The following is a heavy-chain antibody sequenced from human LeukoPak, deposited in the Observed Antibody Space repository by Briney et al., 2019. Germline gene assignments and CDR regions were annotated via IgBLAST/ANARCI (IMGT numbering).Heavy chain of an antibody. CDR1: GGTFSSYA. J-gene: IGHJ6*02. Sequence: SVKVSCKASGGTFSSYAISWVRQAPGQGLEWMGRIIPILGIANYAQKFQGRVTITADKSTSTAYMELSSLRSEDTAVYYCASRYGTAMVSYPMYGMDVWGQGTTVTASS. D-gene: IGHD5-18*01. CDR2: IIPILGIA. V-gene: IGHV1-69*04. CDR3: ASRYGTAMVSYPMYGMDV.